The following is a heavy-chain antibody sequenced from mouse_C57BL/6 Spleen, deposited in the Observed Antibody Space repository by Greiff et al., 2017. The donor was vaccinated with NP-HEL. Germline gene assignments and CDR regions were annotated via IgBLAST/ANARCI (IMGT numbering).Heavy chain of an antibody. Sequence: VQLQQSGAELVRPGTSVKVSCKASGYAFTNYLIEWVKQRPGQGLEWIGVINPGSGGTNYNEKFKGKATLTADKSSSTAYMQLSSLTSEDSAVYFWAREENDYGSRGYFDVWGTGTTVTVSS. CDR2: INPGSGGT. D-gene: IGHD1-1*01. CDR3: AREENDYGSRGYFDV. J-gene: IGHJ1*03. CDR1: GYAFTNYL. V-gene: IGHV1-54*01.